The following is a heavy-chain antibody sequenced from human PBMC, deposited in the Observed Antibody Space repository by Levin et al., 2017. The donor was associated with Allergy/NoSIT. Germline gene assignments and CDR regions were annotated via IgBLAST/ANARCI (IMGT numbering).Heavy chain of an antibody. J-gene: IGHJ4*02. V-gene: IGHV3-33*01. D-gene: IGHD4-17*01. Sequence: GESLKISCTASGFTFSSYGMHWVRQAPGQGLEWVAVIWYDGSNKYYADSVKGRFTISRDNSKNTLYLQMNSLRAEDTAVYYCARDPTVPSAYYFDYWGQGTLVTVSS. CDR3: ARDPTVPSAYYFDY. CDR2: IWYDGSNK. CDR1: GFTFSSYG.